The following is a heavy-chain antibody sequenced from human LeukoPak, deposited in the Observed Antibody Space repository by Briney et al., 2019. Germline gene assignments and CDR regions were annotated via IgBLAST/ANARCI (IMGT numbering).Heavy chain of an antibody. V-gene: IGHV1-69*13. Sequence: ASVKVSCKASGGTFSSYAISWVRQAPGQGLEWMGGIIPIFGTANYAQKSQGRVTITADESTSTAYMELSSLRSEDTAVYYCARSGPDAFDIWGQGTMVTVSS. CDR3: ARSGPDAFDI. J-gene: IGHJ3*02. D-gene: IGHD3-10*01. CDR2: IIPIFGTA. CDR1: GGTFSSYA.